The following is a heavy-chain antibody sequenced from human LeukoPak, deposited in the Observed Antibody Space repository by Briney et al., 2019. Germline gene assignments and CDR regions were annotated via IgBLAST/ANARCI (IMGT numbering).Heavy chain of an antibody. Sequence: PGGSLRLSCAASGFTFSSYAMSWVRQAPGKGLEWVSVIYTGGGTYYADSVKGRFTISRDNSKSTLYLQMNSLRAEDTAVYYCARDSGSGSRGFDYWGQGTLVTVSS. V-gene: IGHV3-66*01. CDR3: ARDSGSGSRGFDY. D-gene: IGHD3-10*01. J-gene: IGHJ4*02. CDR1: GFTFSSYA. CDR2: IYTGGGT.